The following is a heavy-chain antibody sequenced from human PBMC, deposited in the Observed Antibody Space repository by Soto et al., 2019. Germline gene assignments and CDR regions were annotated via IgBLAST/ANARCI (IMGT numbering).Heavy chain of an antibody. CDR3: AKDTIVGRPYYLDS. J-gene: IGHJ4*02. CDR1: GFTFNNYA. V-gene: IGHV3-23*01. Sequence: GGSLRLSCAASGFTFNNYAVTWVRQAPGKGLEWVSGISGSGSSTFYADSVKGRFTISRDNSKNTLFLQMNSLRAEDTAVYYCAKDTIVGRPYYLDSWGQGTLVTVSS. D-gene: IGHD6-6*01. CDR2: ISGSGSST.